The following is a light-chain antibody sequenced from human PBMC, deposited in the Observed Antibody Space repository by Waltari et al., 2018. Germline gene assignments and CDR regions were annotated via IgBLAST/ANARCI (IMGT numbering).Light chain of an antibody. Sequence: DIVMTQSPLSLPVTTGEPASISCRSSHSLLHSNGYTSLSWYLQKAGQSPQLLIYLVSNRASGVPDRFSGSGSGTDFTLKISRVEADDVGVYYCMQTLQSRTLGQGTKVEI. J-gene: IGKJ1*01. CDR2: LVS. V-gene: IGKV2-28*01. CDR1: HSLLHSNGYTS. CDR3: MQTLQSRT.